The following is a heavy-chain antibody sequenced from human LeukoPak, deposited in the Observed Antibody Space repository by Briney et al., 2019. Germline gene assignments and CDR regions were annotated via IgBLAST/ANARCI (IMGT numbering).Heavy chain of an antibody. CDR3: ARFGYVAAVDL. CDR2: INPAGTET. Sequence: GGSLRLSCAASGFSFSAYWMTWVRQAPGTGLEWVANINPAGTETYFVDPVKGRFTISRDNAKNLLYLQMNSLRAEDTAVYYCARFGYVAAVDLWGQGTLVTVSS. D-gene: IGHD2-15*01. J-gene: IGHJ4*02. CDR1: GFSFSAYW. V-gene: IGHV3-7*01.